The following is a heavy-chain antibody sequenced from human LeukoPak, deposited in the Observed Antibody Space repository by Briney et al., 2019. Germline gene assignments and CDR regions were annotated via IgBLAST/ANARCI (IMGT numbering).Heavy chain of an antibody. CDR2: INHGGGT. D-gene: IGHD4-17*01. J-gene: IGHJ4*02. CDR3: ARGEDGTGDYRPTYFDS. CDR1: GGSFSDYF. Sequence: SETLSLTCAVYGGSFSDYFWNWIRQPPGKGLEWIGEINHGGGTRYNPSLKSRATISVDTFKKQFSLNLTSVTAADTAVYYCARGEDGTGDYRPTYFDSWGQGTLVTVSS. V-gene: IGHV4-34*01.